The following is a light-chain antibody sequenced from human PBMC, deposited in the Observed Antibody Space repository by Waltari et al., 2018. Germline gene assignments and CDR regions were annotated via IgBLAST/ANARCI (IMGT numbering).Light chain of an antibody. CDR1: QSVSNSY. CDR3: QHYGSPVPT. Sequence: IVLTQSPGTLSLSPGERATLYCRASQSVSNSYLAWYQQKPGQDPRLLLYGASSRATGIPNRFTGSESGTDSTLTITKLQPEDFAVYYCQHYGSPVPTFGPGTKVDIK. CDR2: GAS. V-gene: IGKV3-20*01. J-gene: IGKJ3*01.